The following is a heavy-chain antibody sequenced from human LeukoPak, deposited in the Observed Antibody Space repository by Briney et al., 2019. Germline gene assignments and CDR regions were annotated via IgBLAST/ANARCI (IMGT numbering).Heavy chain of an antibody. CDR3: ARASIRGRVGAFDI. D-gene: IGHD3-10*01. CDR1: GGSISSYY. CDR2: IYYSGST. J-gene: IGHJ3*02. V-gene: IGHV4-59*08. Sequence: SETLSLTCTVSGGSISSYYWSWIRQPPGKGLEWIGYIYYSGSTNYNPSLESRVTISVDTSKNQFSLKLSSVTAADTAVYYCARASIRGRVGAFDIWGQGTMVTVSS.